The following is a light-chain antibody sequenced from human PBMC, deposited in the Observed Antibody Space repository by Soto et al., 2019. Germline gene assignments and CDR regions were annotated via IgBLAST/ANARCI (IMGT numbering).Light chain of an antibody. Sequence: DIVMTQSPDSLAVSLGEMATINCKSSQRGFYRSTSNNYLALYQQKPAQTPNLLIYWASTRESGVPDRFSGSGSGTEFTLTISVMQDEDVAVYYCQEDYSLPPKFGQGNKVEIK. V-gene: IGKV4-1*01. CDR1: QRGFYRSTSNNY. J-gene: IGKJ1*01. CDR3: QEDYSLPPK. CDR2: WAS.